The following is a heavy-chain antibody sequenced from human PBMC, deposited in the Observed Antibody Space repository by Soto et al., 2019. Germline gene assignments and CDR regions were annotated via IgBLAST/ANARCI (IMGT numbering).Heavy chain of an antibody. CDR3: ARGHGDYVYWFDP. D-gene: IGHD4-17*01. V-gene: IGHV4-30-2*01. CDR1: GGSISSGGYS. J-gene: IGHJ5*02. CDR2: IYHSGTT. Sequence: QLQLQESGSGLVKPSQTRSLTCAVSGGSISSGGYSWSWIRQPPGKGLEWIGYIYHSGTTYYNPSLKSRVAISVDMSKNQFSLKLSSVTAADTAVYYCARGHGDYVYWFDPWGQGTLVTVSS.